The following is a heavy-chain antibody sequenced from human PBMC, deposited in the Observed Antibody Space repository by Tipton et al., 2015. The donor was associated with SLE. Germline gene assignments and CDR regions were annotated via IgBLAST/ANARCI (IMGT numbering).Heavy chain of an antibody. J-gene: IGHJ4*02. Sequence: TLSLTCAVYGGSFSGYYWSWIRQPPGKGLEWIGYIYYSGSTNYNPSLKSRVTISVDTSKNQFSLKLSSVTAADTAVYYCARGTAEAYYDSSGLGYFDYWGQGTLVTVSS. D-gene: IGHD3-22*01. CDR1: GGSFSGYY. CDR3: ARGTAEAYYDSSGLGYFDY. V-gene: IGHV4-59*01. CDR2: IYYSGST.